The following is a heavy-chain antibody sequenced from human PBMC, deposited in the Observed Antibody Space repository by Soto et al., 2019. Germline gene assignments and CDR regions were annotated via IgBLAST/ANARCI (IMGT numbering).Heavy chain of an antibody. V-gene: IGHV1-2*02. CDR3: ARSLNDFDY. Sequence: QVQVAQSGAEVKKPGASVKVSCKASGYTFTGYYIYWVRQAPGQVLEWMGWINPNSGATDYAQKFQGRVTMTRDTSISTAYMELRRLRSDDTAVYYCARSLNDFDYWGQGTLVTVSS. CDR1: GYTFTGYY. CDR2: INPNSGAT. J-gene: IGHJ4*02.